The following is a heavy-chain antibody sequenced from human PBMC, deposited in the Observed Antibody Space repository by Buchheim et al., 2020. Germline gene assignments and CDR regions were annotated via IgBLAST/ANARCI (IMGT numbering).Heavy chain of an antibody. D-gene: IGHD3-22*01. Sequence: QLQLQESGSGLVKPSQTLSLICAVSGGSISSGGYSWSWLRQPPGNGLYRIGYIYHSVSTHYNPSLNSRFTISLDRSKNQFSLKLSSVTAADTAVYYCARITMVVEGAWYFDLWGRGTL. CDR2: IYHSVST. V-gene: IGHV4-30-2*01. J-gene: IGHJ2*01. CDR3: ARITMVVEGAWYFDL. CDR1: GGSISSGGYS.